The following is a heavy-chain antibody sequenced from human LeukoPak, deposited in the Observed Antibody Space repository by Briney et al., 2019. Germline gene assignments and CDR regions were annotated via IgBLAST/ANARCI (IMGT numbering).Heavy chain of an antibody. J-gene: IGHJ4*02. Sequence: SETLSLTCTVSGGSIGSTTYYWGWIRQPPGKGLEWIASMFYTGSTYYNPSLKGRVTTSIDTPNKQFSLKVNSVTAADTAVYYCAVEPRADGWSAWGQGILVTVSS. CDR1: GGSIGSTTYY. V-gene: IGHV4-39*07. CDR2: MFYTGST. D-gene: IGHD6-19*01. CDR3: AVEPRADGWSA.